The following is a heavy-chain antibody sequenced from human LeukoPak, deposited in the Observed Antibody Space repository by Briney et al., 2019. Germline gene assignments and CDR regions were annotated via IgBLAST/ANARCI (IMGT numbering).Heavy chain of an antibody. Sequence: PSETLSLTCTVSGGSISNKYWSWIRQPPGKGLEWIGYIYYSGSTNYNPSLKSRVTILVDTSKNQFSLKLSSVTAADTAVYYCASVSSSWYGGFDYWGQGTLVTVSS. CDR1: GGSISNKY. V-gene: IGHV4-59*08. CDR2: IYYSGST. CDR3: ASVSSSWYGGFDY. J-gene: IGHJ4*02. D-gene: IGHD6-13*01.